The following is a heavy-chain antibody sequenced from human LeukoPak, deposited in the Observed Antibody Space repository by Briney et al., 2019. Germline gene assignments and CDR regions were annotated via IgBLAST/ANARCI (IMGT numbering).Heavy chain of an antibody. CDR1: GGSISSYY. V-gene: IGHV4-4*07. CDR3: AREGTAMVPIDY. Sequence: SETLSLTCTVSGGSISSYYWSWIRQPAGKGLEWIGRIYTSGSTNYNPSLKSRVTMSVDTSKNQFSLKPSSVTAADTAVYYCAREGTAMVPIDYWGQGTLVTVSS. D-gene: IGHD5-18*01. CDR2: IYTSGST. J-gene: IGHJ4*02.